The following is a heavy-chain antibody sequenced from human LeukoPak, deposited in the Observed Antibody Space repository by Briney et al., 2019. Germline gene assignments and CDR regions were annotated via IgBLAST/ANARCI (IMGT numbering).Heavy chain of an antibody. CDR1: GFTFSSYA. J-gene: IGHJ4*01. CDR2: ITGIVGRT. CDR3: AKVFPYYDSXGRYFDY. Sequence: GSLTLSFAASGFTFSSYAMSWVRQAPGKGLEGVSTITGIVGRTYYADYVKGRFTISRDNYKNMLYVQMNSLRAEDTAVYYCAKVFPYYDSXGRYFDYWGXXTXVTVSS. D-gene: IGHD3-22*01. V-gene: IGHV3-23*01.